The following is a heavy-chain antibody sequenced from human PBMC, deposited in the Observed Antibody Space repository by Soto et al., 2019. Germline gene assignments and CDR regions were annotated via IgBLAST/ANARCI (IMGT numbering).Heavy chain of an antibody. CDR2: ISGSGGST. Sequence: LRLSCAASGFTFSSYAMSWVRQAPGKGLEWVSAISGSGGSTYYADSVKGRFTISRDNSKNTLYLQMNSLRAEDTAVYYCAKDSWGVGGARYPPLDYWGQGTLVTVSS. V-gene: IGHV3-23*01. J-gene: IGHJ4*02. D-gene: IGHD3-16*01. CDR3: AKDSWGVGGARYPPLDY. CDR1: GFTFSSYA.